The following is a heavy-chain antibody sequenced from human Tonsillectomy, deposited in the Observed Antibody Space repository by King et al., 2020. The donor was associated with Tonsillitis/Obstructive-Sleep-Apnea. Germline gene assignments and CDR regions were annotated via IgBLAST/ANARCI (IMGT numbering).Heavy chain of an antibody. CDR1: GGSISSYY. CDR2: IYYSGST. V-gene: IGHV4-59*01. D-gene: IGHD3-16*01. J-gene: IGHJ5*02. CDR3: AYYGGGWFDP. Sequence: VQLQESGPGLVKPSETLSLTCTVSGGSISSYYWSWIRQPPGKGLEWIGYIYYSGSTNYNPSLKSRVTISVDTSKNQFSLKLSSVTAADTAVYYCAYYGGGWFDPWGQGTLVTVSS.